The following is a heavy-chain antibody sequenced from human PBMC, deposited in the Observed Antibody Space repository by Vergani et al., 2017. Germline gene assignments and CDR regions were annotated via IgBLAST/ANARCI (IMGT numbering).Heavy chain of an antibody. V-gene: IGHV3-53*02. D-gene: IGHD5-24*01. CDR2: IYSGGST. CDR1: GFTVSSNY. CDR3: ASNRRDGYNTRRAYAFDI. Sequence: EVQLVETGGGLIQPGGSLRLSCAASGFTVSSNYMSWVRQAPGKGLEWVSVIYSGGSTYYADSVKGRFTISRDNSKNTLYLQMNSLRAEDTAVYYCASNRRDGYNTRRAYAFDIWDQGKMVTGSS. J-gene: IGHJ3*02.